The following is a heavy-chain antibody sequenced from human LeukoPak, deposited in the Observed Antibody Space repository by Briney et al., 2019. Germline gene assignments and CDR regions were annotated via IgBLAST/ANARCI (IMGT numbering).Heavy chain of an antibody. V-gene: IGHV1-8*02. CDR1: GYSFTAHW. CDR2: MNPNSDNT. J-gene: IGHJ4*02. D-gene: IGHD1-26*01. Sequence: GASVKVSCKVSGYSFTAHWMHWVRQAPGQGLEWMGRMNPNSDNTGYAQKFQGRVTMTRNTSISTAYMELSSLRSEDTAVYYCARGQRGWEPDYWGQGTLVTVSS. CDR3: ARGQRGWEPDY.